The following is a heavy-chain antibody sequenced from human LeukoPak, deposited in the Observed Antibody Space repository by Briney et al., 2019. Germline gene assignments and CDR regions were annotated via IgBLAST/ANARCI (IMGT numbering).Heavy chain of an antibody. D-gene: IGHD2-2*01. CDR1: GFTFSSYA. J-gene: IGHJ6*03. V-gene: IGHV3-23*01. CDR2: ISGSGGST. CDR3: AKFAGVSRYCSSTSCPNYYMDV. Sequence: PGGSLRLSCAASGFTFSSYAMSWVRQAPGKGLEWVSAISGSGGSTYYADSVKGRFTISRDNSKNTLYLQMNSLRAEDTAVYYCAKFAGVSRYCSSTSCPNYYMDVWGKGTTVTVSS.